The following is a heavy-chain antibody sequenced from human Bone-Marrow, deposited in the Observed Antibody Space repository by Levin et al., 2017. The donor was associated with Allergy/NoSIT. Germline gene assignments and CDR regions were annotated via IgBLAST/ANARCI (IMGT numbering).Heavy chain of an antibody. Sequence: GESLKISCAASGFTFSSYGMHWVRQAPGKGLEWVAVIWYDGSNRYYADSVKGRFTISRDNSKNTLYLQINSLRAEDTAVYFCARDRLAYCSGDCYHYFDYWGQGTLVTVSS. V-gene: IGHV3-33*01. D-gene: IGHD2-21*01. CDR1: GFTFSSYG. J-gene: IGHJ4*02. CDR2: IWYDGSNR. CDR3: ARDRLAYCSGDCYHYFDY.